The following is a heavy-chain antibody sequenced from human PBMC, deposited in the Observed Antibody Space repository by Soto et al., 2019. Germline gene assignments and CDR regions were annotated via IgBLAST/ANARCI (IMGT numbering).Heavy chain of an antibody. V-gene: IGHV4-34*01. CDR2: INHSGIT. J-gene: IGHJ6*02. CDR1: GGSFSGYY. Sequence: SETLSLTCAVYGGSFSGYYWSWIRQPPGKGLEWIGEINHSGITNYNPSLKSRVTISVDTSKNQFYLKLSSVTASDTAVYYCARGGYCSSTSCCNYYYYGMDVWGQGTTVTVSS. CDR3: ARGGYCSSTSCCNYYYYGMDV. D-gene: IGHD2-2*01.